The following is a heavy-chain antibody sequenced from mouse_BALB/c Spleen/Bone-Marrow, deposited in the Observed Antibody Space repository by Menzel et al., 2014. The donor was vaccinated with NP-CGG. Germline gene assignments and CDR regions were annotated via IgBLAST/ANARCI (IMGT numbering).Heavy chain of an antibody. CDR1: GFTFTDYY. J-gene: IGHJ4*01. Sequence: EVYLVESGGGLVQPGGSLRLSCATSGFTFTDYYMSWVRQPPGKALEWLGFIRNKPNGYATEYSASVKGRFTISRDNSQSILYLQMNTLRAEDSATYYCARAGHYYAMDYWGQGTSVTVSS. CDR3: ARAGHYYAMDY. V-gene: IGHV7-3*02. CDR2: IRNKPNGYAT.